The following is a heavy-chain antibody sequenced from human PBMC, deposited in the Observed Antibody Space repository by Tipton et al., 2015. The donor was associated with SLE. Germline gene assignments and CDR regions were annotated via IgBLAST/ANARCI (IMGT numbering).Heavy chain of an antibody. CDR3: ASRSHYYDSSGYLWYFDL. D-gene: IGHD3-22*01. V-gene: IGHV4-39*07. CDR1: GGSISSGSYY. CDR2: INHSGST. J-gene: IGHJ2*01. Sequence: TLSLTCTVSGGSISSGSYYWSWIRQPPGKGLEWIGEINHSGSTNYNPSLKSRVTISVDTSKNQFSLKLSSVTAADTAVYYCASRSHYYDSSGYLWYFDLWGRGTLVTVSS.